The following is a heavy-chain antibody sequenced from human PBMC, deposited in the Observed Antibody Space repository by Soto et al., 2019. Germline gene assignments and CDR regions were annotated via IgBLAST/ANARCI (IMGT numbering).Heavy chain of an antibody. J-gene: IGHJ6*04. CDR1: GGSFSGFY. V-gene: IGHV4-34*01. CDR2: ITHSGSS. Sequence: SETLSLTCAVYGGSFSGFYWSWIRQTPGKGLEWIGEITHSGSSNYNPSLKSRVTILVDTSKNQFSLKMSSVTAADTAVFYCERGRGFCSGGSCYAYYGMDVRGKGTTFTVSS. D-gene: IGHD2-15*01. CDR3: ERGRGFCSGGSCYAYYGMDV.